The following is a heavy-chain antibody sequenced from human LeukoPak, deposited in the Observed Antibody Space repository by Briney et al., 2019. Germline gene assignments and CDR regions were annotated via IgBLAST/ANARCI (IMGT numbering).Heavy chain of an antibody. D-gene: IGHD3-3*01. CDR3: ARSDFWSGYYTY. Sequence: ASVKVSCMASGYTFTSYGSSWVRQAPGQGLAWMGWINAYNGNTNYAQKLQGRVTMTTDTSTSTAYMELRSLRSDDTAVYYCARSDFWSGYYTYWGQGTLVTVSS. V-gene: IGHV1-18*01. CDR2: INAYNGNT. J-gene: IGHJ4*02. CDR1: GYTFTSYG.